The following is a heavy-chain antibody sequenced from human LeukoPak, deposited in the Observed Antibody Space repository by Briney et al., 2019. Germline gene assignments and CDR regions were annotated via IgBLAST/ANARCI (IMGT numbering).Heavy chain of an antibody. CDR3: AREGGLGYSYGYGLDAFDI. J-gene: IGHJ3*02. V-gene: IGHV4-59*01. D-gene: IGHD5-18*01. CDR2: IYYSGST. CDR1: GGSISSYY. Sequence: PSETLSLTCTVSGGSISSYYWSWIRQPPGKGLEWIGYIYYSGSTNHNPSLKSRVTISVDTSKNQFSLKLSSVTAADTAVYYCAREGGLGYSYGYGLDAFDIRGQGTMVTVSS.